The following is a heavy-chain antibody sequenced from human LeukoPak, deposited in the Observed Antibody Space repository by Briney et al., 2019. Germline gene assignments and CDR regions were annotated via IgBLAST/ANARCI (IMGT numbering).Heavy chain of an antibody. CDR2: ICYSGST. CDR3: ARVWDCSGGSCYSGDAFDI. CDR1: GGSISSGDYY. Sequence: PSQTLSLTCTVSGGSISSGDYYWSWIRQPPGKGLEWIGYICYSGSTYYNPSLKGRVTISVDTPKNQFSLKLSSVTAADTAVYYCARVWDCSGGSCYSGDAFDIWGQGTMVTVSS. D-gene: IGHD2-15*01. J-gene: IGHJ3*02. V-gene: IGHV4-30-4*08.